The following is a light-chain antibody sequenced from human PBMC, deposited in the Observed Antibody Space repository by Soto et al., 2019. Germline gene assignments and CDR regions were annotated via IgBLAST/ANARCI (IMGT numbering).Light chain of an antibody. Sequence: QSALAQPASVSGSPGQSITISCTGTDSDVGAYNSVSWYQQHPHKAPRLIIYKGTRRPSGISYRFSGSTSGNAASLTISALQADNEAVYFCCSSAPESTYVFGTGTQLTVL. CDR2: KGT. V-gene: IGLV2-23*01. CDR3: CSSAPESTYV. CDR1: DSDVGAYNS. J-gene: IGLJ1*01.